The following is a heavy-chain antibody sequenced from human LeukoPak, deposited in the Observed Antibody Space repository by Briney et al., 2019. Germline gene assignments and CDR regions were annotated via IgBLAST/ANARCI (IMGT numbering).Heavy chain of an antibody. D-gene: IGHD1-26*01. J-gene: IGHJ6*03. CDR3: ARGIEDRDYYYYYMDV. CDR1: GYTFTGYY. CDR2: INPNSGGT. Sequence: ASVKVPCKASGYTFTGYYMHWVRQAPGQGLEWMGWINPNSGGTNYAQKFQGRVTMTRDTSISTAYMELSRLRSDDTAVYYCARGIEDRDYYYYYMDVWGKGTTVTISS. V-gene: IGHV1-2*02.